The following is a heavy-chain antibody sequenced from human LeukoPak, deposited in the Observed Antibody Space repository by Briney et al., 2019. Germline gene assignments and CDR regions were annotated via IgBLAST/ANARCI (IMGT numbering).Heavy chain of an antibody. Sequence: GASVKVSCKASGYTFTSYGISWVRQAPGQGLEWMGWISAYNGNTNYAQKLQGRVTMTTDTSTSTAYMELRSLRSDDTAVYYCARDLPHYYHDSSGNWFDPWGQGTLVTVSS. V-gene: IGHV1-18*01. CDR2: ISAYNGNT. J-gene: IGHJ5*02. CDR3: ARDLPHYYHDSSGNWFDP. D-gene: IGHD3-22*01. CDR1: GYTFTSYG.